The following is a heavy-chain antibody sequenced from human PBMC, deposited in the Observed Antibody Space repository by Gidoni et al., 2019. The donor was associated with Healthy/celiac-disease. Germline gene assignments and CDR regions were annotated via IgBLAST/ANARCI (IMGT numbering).Heavy chain of an antibody. CDR3: NTDRIPRVADAFDI. Sequence: EVQLVESGGGLVKPGGSPRLSCAASGFTLSNACMSCVRQAPGKGLEWVGRVRSKTDGGTTVYAGPVKGRFTIARYDSQNTLYLQMNSLKTDDTAVYYCNTDRIPRVADAFDIWGQGTMVTVSS. CDR1: GFTLSNAC. V-gene: IGHV3-15*01. J-gene: IGHJ3*02. D-gene: IGHD2-21*01. CDR2: VRSKTDGGTT.